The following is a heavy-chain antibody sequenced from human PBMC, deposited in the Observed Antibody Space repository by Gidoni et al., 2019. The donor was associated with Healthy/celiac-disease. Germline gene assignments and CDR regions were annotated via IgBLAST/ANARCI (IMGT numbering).Heavy chain of an antibody. CDR1: GFTFTSSA. CDR3: AKPIAGAGKGDKYYFDY. J-gene: IGHJ4*02. Sequence: EVQLLESGGGLVQPGGSLRLSCAASGFTFTSSAMSWVRQAPGQGLEWVAGISGSGGSTYYAESVKGRFTISRDNSKNTLYLQMNSLRAEDTAVYYCAKPIAGAGKGDKYYFDYWGQGTLVTVSS. CDR2: ISGSGGST. D-gene: IGHD6-13*01. V-gene: IGHV3-23*01.